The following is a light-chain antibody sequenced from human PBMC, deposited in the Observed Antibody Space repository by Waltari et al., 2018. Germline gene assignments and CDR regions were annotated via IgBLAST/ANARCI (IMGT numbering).Light chain of an antibody. CDR2: NQN. CDR1: SSNIGSNT. Sequence: QSVLTQPPSASGTPGQRVTISCSGSSSNIGSNTVNWYQQLPETAPKLLIHNQNQRPSGGPDRVTGSKADTSASLAINWLQSADEAHYYGAGWDDSLNGWVFGGGTTLTVL. CDR3: AGWDDSLNGWV. V-gene: IGLV1-44*01. J-gene: IGLJ3*02.